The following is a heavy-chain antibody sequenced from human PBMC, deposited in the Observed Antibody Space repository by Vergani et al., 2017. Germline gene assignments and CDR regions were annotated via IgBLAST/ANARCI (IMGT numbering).Heavy chain of an antibody. V-gene: IGHV4-4*07. Sequence: QVQLQESGPGLVKPSETLSLTCTVSGGSISSYYWSWIRQPAGKGLEWIGRIYTSGSTNYNPSLNSRVTMSVDTSKNQFSLKLSSVTAADTAVYYCARAKSSSSWYSYYYYDMDVWGKGTTVTVSS. J-gene: IGHJ6*03. D-gene: IGHD6-13*01. CDR1: GGSISSYY. CDR3: ARAKSSSSWYSYYYYDMDV. CDR2: IYTSGST.